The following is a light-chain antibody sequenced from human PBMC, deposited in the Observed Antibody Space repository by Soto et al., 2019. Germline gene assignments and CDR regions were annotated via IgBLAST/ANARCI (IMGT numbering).Light chain of an antibody. V-gene: IGKV3-15*01. CDR2: DTS. CDR3: QRYNNWPLT. CDR1: QRVGDT. J-gene: IGKJ4*01. Sequence: TQSPGTLSLSPGEGATLSCRTSQRVGDTLAWYQHKPGQTPRLLIYDTSTRATGVPARFSGSRSGTEFTLTINSLQSEDFAVYYCQRYNNWPLTFGGGTKVDIK.